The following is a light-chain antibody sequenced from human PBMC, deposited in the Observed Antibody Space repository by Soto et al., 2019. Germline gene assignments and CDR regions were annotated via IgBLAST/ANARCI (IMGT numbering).Light chain of an antibody. CDR2: GAS. CDR1: QSVSSN. Sequence: DIVMTQSPATLSLSPGDSATLSCRASQSVSSNLAWYQQKPCQAPRLLIYGASTRATGIPARFSGSGSGTEFTPTISSLQSEDFAVYYCQQYNNWPPVTFGGGTKVDIK. J-gene: IGKJ4*01. CDR3: QQYNNWPPVT. V-gene: IGKV3-15*01.